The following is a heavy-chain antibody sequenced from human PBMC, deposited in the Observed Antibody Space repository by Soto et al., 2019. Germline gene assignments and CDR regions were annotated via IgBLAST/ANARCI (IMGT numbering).Heavy chain of an antibody. CDR3: ARGQSAAGTRGDY. CDR1: RYTFTSHG. J-gene: IGHJ4*02. D-gene: IGHD6-13*01. Sequence: QVPLMQSGGEVKEPGASVKVSWTTSRYTFTSHGIYWVREATGQGLEWMGWISTFNGKTDSAQKFQGKVTMTTDTSTTTAYKELRSLISDDTAVEDCARGQSAAGTRGDYLGQGTLVTVSS. V-gene: IGHV1-18*01. CDR2: ISTFNGKT.